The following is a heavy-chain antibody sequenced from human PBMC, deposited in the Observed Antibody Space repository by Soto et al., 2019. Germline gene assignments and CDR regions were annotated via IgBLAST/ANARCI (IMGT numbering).Heavy chain of an antibody. J-gene: IGHJ4*02. CDR1: GFTFSSYA. V-gene: IGHV3-30-3*01. D-gene: IGHD6-13*01. CDR2: ISYDGSNK. Sequence: PVGSLRLSCAASGFTFSSYAMHWVRQAPGKGLEWVAVISYDGSNKYYADSVKGRFTISRDNSKNTLYLQMNSLRAEDTAVYYCARGTAAAGSGIGLDYWGQGTLVTVSS. CDR3: ARGTAAAGSGIGLDY.